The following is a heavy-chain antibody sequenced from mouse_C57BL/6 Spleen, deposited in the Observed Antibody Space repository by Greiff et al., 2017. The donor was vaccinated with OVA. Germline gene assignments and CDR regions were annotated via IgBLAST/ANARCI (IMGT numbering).Heavy chain of an antibody. CDR3: TRTTTVADYFDY. Sequence: VQLQQSGAELVRPGASVTLSCKASGYTFTDYEMHWVKQTPVHGLEWIGAIDPETGGTAYNQKFQGKAILTADKSSSTTYMELRSLTSEDSAVYYCTRTTTVADYFDYWGQGTTLTVSS. CDR1: GYTFTDYE. J-gene: IGHJ2*01. V-gene: IGHV1-15*01. D-gene: IGHD1-1*01. CDR2: IDPETGGT.